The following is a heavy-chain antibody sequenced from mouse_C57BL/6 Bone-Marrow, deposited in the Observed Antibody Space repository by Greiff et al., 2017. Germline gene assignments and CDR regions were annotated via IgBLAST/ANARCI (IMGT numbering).Heavy chain of an antibody. CDR3: ARLVVAPYYAMDY. Sequence: EVKLVESGGGLVQPGGSLKLSCAASGFTFSDYYMYWVRQTPEKRLEWVAYISNGGGSTYYPDTVKGRFTISRDNAKNTLYLQMSRLKYEDTAMYYWARLVVAPYYAMDYWGQGTSVTVSS. V-gene: IGHV5-12*01. D-gene: IGHD1-1*01. J-gene: IGHJ4*01. CDR2: ISNGGGST. CDR1: GFTFSDYY.